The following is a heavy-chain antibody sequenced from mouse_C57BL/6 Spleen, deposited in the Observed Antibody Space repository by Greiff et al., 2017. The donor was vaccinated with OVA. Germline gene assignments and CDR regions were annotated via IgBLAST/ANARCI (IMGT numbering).Heavy chain of an antibody. J-gene: IGHJ1*03. CDR2: IYPGDGDT. CDR3: ARNKLGYFDV. V-gene: IGHV1-82*01. CDR1: GYAFSSSW. Sequence: QVQLKQSGPELVKPGASVKISCKASGYAFSSSWMNWVKQRPGKGLEWIGRIYPGDGDTNYNGKFKGKATLTAAKSSSTAYMQLSSLTAEDSAVYFCARNKLGYFDVWGTGTTVTVSS. D-gene: IGHD3-3*01.